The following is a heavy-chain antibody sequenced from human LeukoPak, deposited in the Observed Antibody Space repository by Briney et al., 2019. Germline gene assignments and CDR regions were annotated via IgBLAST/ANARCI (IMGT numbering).Heavy chain of an antibody. J-gene: IGHJ5*02. CDR1: GYSFTDYY. D-gene: IGHD2-21*01. Sequence: GASVKVSCKTSGYSFTDYYMHWVRQAPGQGLEWMGWINPNSGGTSSAQKFQGRVTMTRDTSITTVYMEVSWLTSDDTAIYYCARADRLHGGPYLIGPWCQGTLVTVSP. V-gene: IGHV1-2*02. CDR3: ARADRLHGGPYLIGP. CDR2: INPNSGGT.